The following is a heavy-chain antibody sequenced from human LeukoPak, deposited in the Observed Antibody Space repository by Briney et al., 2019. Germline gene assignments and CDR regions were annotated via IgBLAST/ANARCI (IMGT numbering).Heavy chain of an antibody. V-gene: IGHV4-39*07. CDR3: ARSRFLEWLTSRVQDLADYYYYYGMDV. CDR2: IYHSGST. Sequence: SETLSLTCTVSGGSIRSSYYYWGWIRQPPGKGLEWIGSIYHSGSTNYNPSLKSRVTISVDKSKNQFSLKLSSVTAADTAVYYCARSRFLEWLTSRVQDLADYYYYYGMDVWGQGTTVTVSS. D-gene: IGHD3-3*01. CDR1: GGSIRSSYYY. J-gene: IGHJ6*02.